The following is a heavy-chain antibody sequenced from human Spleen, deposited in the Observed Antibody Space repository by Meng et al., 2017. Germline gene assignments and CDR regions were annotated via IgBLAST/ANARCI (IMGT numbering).Heavy chain of an antibody. CDR2: AST. J-gene: IGHJ4*02. Sequence: LLPESGPGRLSLSATLSLICTVSGGSVRSSDYQWSWIRQPQGKGLEWIGFASTNYNPSLKSRLTISLDTSKNQFSLKLTSVTAADTAVYYCARGPTTMAHDFDYWGQGTLVTVSS. CDR1: GGSVRSSDYQ. D-gene: IGHD4-11*01. V-gene: IGHV4-61*08. CDR3: ARGPTTMAHDFDY.